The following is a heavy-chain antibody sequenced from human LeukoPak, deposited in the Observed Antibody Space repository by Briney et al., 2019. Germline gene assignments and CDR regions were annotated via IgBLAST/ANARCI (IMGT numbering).Heavy chain of an antibody. Sequence: GASVKVSCKASGYTFTSYGINWVRQAPGQGLEWMGWINTNNVNRNYAQKLQGRVTMTTDTSTNTAYMELMSLTSDDTAVYYCARAGQLDYWGQGTLVTVPS. CDR3: ARAGQLDY. CDR2: INTNNVNR. D-gene: IGHD1-1*01. CDR1: GYTFTSYG. J-gene: IGHJ4*02. V-gene: IGHV1-18*01.